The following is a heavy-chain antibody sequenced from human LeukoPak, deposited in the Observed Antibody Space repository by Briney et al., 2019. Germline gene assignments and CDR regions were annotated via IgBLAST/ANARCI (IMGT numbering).Heavy chain of an antibody. J-gene: IGHJ3*02. CDR3: ARGDQTFDI. CDR2: INHSGST. V-gene: IGHV4-34*01. CDR1: GGSFSGYY. Sequence: PSETLSLTCAVYGGSFSGYYWSWIRQPPGKGLEWIGEINHSGSTNSNPSLKSRVTISVDTSKNQFSLKLSSVTAADTAVYYCARGDQTFDIWGQGTMVTVSS.